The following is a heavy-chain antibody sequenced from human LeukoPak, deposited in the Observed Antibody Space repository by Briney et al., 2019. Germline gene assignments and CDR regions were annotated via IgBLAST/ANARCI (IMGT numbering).Heavy chain of an antibody. Sequence: PGGSLRLSCTASGFTFGDYAMSWVRQAPGKGLEGVGFIRSKAYGGTTEYAASVKGRFTISRDDSKSIAYLQMNSLKTEDTAVYYCTRGYSGYVLDAFDIWGQGTMVTVSS. D-gene: IGHD5-12*01. CDR2: IRSKAYGGTT. V-gene: IGHV3-49*04. CDR1: GFTFGDYA. CDR3: TRGYSGYVLDAFDI. J-gene: IGHJ3*02.